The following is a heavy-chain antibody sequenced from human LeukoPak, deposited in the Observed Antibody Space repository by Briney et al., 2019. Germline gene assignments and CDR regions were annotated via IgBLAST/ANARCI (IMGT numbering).Heavy chain of an antibody. CDR1: GYTFTSYY. J-gene: IGHJ3*02. V-gene: IGHV1-46*01. CDR3: ARGGGDYDFWSGYYSGQDAFDI. D-gene: IGHD3-3*01. Sequence: GASVKVSCKASGYTFTSYYMHWVRQAPGQGLEWMGIINPSGGSTSYARKFQGRVTITRDTSASTVYMELSSLRSEDTAVYYCARGGGDYDFWSGYYSGQDAFDIWGQGTMVTVSS. CDR2: INPSGGST.